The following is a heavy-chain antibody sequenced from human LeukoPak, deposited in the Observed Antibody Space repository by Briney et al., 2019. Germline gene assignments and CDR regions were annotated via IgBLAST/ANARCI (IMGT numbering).Heavy chain of an antibody. Sequence: GASVKVSCKASGGTFSSYAISWVRQAPGQGLEWMGRIIPILGIANYAQKFQGRVTITADKSTSTAYMEVSSLRSEDTAVYYCAREPGIAAAGMETNDYWGQGTLVTVSS. D-gene: IGHD6-13*01. CDR3: AREPGIAAAGMETNDY. CDR1: GGTFSSYA. V-gene: IGHV1-69*04. CDR2: IIPILGIA. J-gene: IGHJ4*02.